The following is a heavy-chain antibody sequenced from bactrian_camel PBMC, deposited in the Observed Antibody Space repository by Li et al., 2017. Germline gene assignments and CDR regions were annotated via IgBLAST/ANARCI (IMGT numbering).Heavy chain of an antibody. Sequence: DVQLVESGGGSVQAGGSLKLSCIASAYNTESGYMGWFRQAPGKGLEWVSGINNDGDTTYYTDSLKGRFTISRDNAKNTLYLQLNSLKIEDTAIYYCTKLVYGWSDFGYWGQGTQVTV. D-gene: IGHD5*01. J-gene: IGHJ6*01. CDR1: AYNTESGY. V-gene: IGHV3S40*01. CDR3: TKLVYGWSDFGY. CDR2: INNDGDTT.